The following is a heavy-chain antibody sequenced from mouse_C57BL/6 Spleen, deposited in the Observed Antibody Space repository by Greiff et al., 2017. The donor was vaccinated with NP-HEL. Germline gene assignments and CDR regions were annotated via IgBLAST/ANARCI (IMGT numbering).Heavy chain of an antibody. Sequence: QVQLQQPGAELVRPGTSVKLSCKASGYTFTSYWMHWVKQRPGQGLEWIGVIDPSDSYTNYNQKFKGKATLTVDTSSSTAYMQLSSLTSEDSAVYYCARGETAQEVWGQGTLVTVSA. CDR1: GYTFTSYW. V-gene: IGHV1-59*01. D-gene: IGHD3-2*02. J-gene: IGHJ3*01. CDR3: ARGETAQEV. CDR2: IDPSDSYT.